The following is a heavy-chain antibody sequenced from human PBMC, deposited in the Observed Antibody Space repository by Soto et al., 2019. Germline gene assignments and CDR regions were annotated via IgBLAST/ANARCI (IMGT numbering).Heavy chain of an antibody. D-gene: IGHD3-10*01. J-gene: IGHJ4*02. CDR2: ISSSSSTI. Sequence: EVQLVESGGGLVQPGGSLRLSCAASGFTFSSYSMNWVRQAPGKGLEWVSYISSSSSTIYYADSVKGRFTISRDNAKNSLDLQMNGLIAEDTAVYYCARGSVVLWFGELFGYYFEYWGQGTLVTVS. CDR1: GFTFSSYS. CDR3: ARGSVVLWFGELFGYYFEY. V-gene: IGHV3-48*01.